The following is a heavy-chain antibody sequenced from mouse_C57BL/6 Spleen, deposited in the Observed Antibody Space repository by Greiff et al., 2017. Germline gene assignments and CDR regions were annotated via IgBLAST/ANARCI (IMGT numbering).Heavy chain of an antibody. Sequence: VQLQQSGAELARPGASVKLSCKASGYTFTSYTMHWVKQRPGQGLEWIGYINPSSGYTKYNQKFKDKATLTADKSSSTAYMQLSSLTSEDSAVYYCARGTVGGYFDVWGTGTMVTVSS. D-gene: IGHD1-1*01. CDR2: INPSSGYT. V-gene: IGHV1-4*01. CDR3: ARGTVGGYFDV. J-gene: IGHJ1*03. CDR1: GYTFTSYT.